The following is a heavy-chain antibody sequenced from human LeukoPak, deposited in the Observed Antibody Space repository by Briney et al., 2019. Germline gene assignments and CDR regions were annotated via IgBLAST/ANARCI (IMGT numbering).Heavy chain of an antibody. V-gene: IGHV2-70*04. J-gene: IGHJ4*02. CDR2: IDWDDDE. CDR3: ARHAVAGVVDY. Sequence: SGPALVKPTQTLTLTCTFSGFSLSTSGMRVSWIRQPPGKALEWLARIDWDDDEFYSTSLKTRLTISKDTSKNQVVLTMTNMDPVDTATYYCARHAVAGVVDYWGQGTLVTVSS. D-gene: IGHD6-19*01. CDR1: GFSLSTSGMR.